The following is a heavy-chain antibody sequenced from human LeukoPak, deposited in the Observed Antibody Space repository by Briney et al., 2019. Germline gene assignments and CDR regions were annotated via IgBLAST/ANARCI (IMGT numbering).Heavy chain of an antibody. CDR1: SFTFSSYG. Sequence: GRSLSLSCSASSFTFSSYGMHWDPQAQGRGLEWVAVISYDGSNKYYADSVKGRFTISRDNSKNTIYLQINSLRAEDTAVYYFAKLVVVSTTDDFDHWGEGTLVTVSS. D-gene: IGHD2-15*01. CDR3: AKLVVVSTTDDFDH. CDR2: ISYDGSNK. V-gene: IGHV3-30*18. J-gene: IGHJ4*02.